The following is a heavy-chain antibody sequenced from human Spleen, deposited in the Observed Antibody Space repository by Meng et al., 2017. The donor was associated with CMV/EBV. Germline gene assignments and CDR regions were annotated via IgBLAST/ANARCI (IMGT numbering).Heavy chain of an antibody. CDR2: INPSGANT. CDR1: GFTFSSYE. D-gene: IGHD3-10*01. V-gene: IGHV3-23*01. J-gene: IGHJ5*02. Sequence: GGSLRLSCAASGFTFSSYEMNWVRQAPGKGLEWVSSINPSGANTYYPDSVKGRFTISRDNSNDTLYLQMNSLRAEDTAVYYCAKSAFQRRGPKNWFDPWGLGTLVTVSS. CDR3: AKSAFQRRGPKNWFDP.